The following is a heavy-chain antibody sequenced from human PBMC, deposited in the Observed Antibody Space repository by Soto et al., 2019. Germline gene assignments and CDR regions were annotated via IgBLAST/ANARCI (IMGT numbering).Heavy chain of an antibody. Sequence: EVQLLESGGGLVQPGGSLRLSCAASGFTFSSYAMSWVRQAPGKGLEWVSAISGSGGSTYYADSVKGRFTITRDNSKNTPDRQLNSLSGEDTAVYYCAKGNCGGGGCYSFQRCARGSLVAVSA. V-gene: IGHV3-23*01. D-gene: IGHD2-15*01. CDR1: GFTFSSYA. J-gene: IGHJ1*01. CDR2: ISGSGGST. CDR3: AKGNCGGGGCYSFQR.